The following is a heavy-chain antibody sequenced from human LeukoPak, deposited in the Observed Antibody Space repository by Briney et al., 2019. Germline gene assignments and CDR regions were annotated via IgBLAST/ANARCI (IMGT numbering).Heavy chain of an antibody. CDR3: ARDGDWARSSDV. Sequence: ASVKVSCKASGYTFTSYGFNWVRQAPGQGLEWVGWISAYNGNANYAQKLQGRVTLTTDTSTNTAYVELRSLRSDDTAVYYCARDGDWARSSDVWGQGTLVTVSS. CDR1: GYTFTSYG. V-gene: IGHV1-18*01. D-gene: IGHD2-21*02. J-gene: IGHJ4*02. CDR2: ISAYNGNA.